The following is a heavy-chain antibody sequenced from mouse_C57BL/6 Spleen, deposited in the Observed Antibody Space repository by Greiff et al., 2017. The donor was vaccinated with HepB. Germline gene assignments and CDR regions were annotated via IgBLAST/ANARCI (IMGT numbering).Heavy chain of an antibody. D-gene: IGHD2-4*01. CDR1: GYTSTDYY. V-gene: IGHV1-19*01. CDR2: INPYNGGT. CDR3: ARGDYDGYFDY. J-gene: IGHJ2*01. Sequence: EVQLQQSGPVLVKPGASVKMSCKASGYTSTDYYMNWVKQSHGKSLEWIGVINPYNGGTSYNQKFKGKATLTVDKSSSTAYMELNSLTSEDSAVYYCARGDYDGYFDYWGQGTTLTVSS.